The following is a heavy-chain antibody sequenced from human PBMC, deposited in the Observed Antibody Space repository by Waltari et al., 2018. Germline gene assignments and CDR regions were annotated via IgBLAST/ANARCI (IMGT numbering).Heavy chain of an antibody. Sequence: QITLKESGPTLVKPTQTLTLTCTFSGFSLSTSGVGVGWIRQPPGKALEWLALIYWNDDKRYSPSLKSRLTITKDTSKNQVVLTMTNMDPVDTATYYCVHTLATGTTSYYYYYGMDVWGQGTTVTVSS. D-gene: IGHD1-7*01. CDR1: GFSLSTSGVG. V-gene: IGHV2-5*01. CDR2: IYWNDDK. CDR3: VHTLATGTTSYYYYYGMDV. J-gene: IGHJ6*02.